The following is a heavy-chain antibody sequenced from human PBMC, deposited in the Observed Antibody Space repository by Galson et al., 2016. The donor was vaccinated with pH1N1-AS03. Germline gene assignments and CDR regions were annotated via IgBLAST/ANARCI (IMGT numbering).Heavy chain of an antibody. CDR1: GFTFSDYY. CDR2: ITSSGGSGPTI. CDR3: ARGWYDIWTGYLVDPFDY. D-gene: IGHD3-9*01. J-gene: IGHJ4*02. V-gene: IGHV3-11*01. Sequence: LRLSCAASGFTFSDYYMSWIRQAPGKGPEWISCITSSGGSGPTIYYADSVKGRFTISRDNAKNSLYLQMNSLRADDTAVYYCARGWYDIWTGYLVDPFDYWGQGALVTVSS.